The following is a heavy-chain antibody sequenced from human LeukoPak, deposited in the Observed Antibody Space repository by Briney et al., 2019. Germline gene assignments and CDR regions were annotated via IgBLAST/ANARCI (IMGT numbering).Heavy chain of an antibody. Sequence: ASVKVSCKASGFTFTSYYLHWVRQAPGQGLEWMGMINPSGGTTSYTQKFQGRVTMTRDTSISTAYMELSRLRSDDTAVYYCARYPMDIVVVPAAQAGYFDLWGRGTLVTVSS. V-gene: IGHV1-46*01. D-gene: IGHD2-2*03. J-gene: IGHJ2*01. CDR1: GFTFTSYY. CDR3: ARYPMDIVVVPAAQAGYFDL. CDR2: INPSGGTT.